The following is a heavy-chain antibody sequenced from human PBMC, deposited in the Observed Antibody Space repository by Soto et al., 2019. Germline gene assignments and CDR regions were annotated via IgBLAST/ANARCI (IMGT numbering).Heavy chain of an antibody. CDR1: GFSVSSNY. CDR2: IYSETGT. J-gene: IGHJ4*02. Sequence: GGSLRLSCEVSGFSVSSNYLSWVRQAPGKALEWVSVIYSETGTYYVDSVKGRFTISRDIPKNKVILQMDSLRAEDSAIYYCSKGGRTFDYWGQGTLVTVSS. CDR3: SKGGRTFDY. V-gene: IGHV3-53*01.